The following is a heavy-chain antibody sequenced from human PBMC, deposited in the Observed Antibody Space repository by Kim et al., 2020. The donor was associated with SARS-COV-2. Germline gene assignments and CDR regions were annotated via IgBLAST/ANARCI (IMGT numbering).Heavy chain of an antibody. CDR2: ISYDGSNK. D-gene: IGHD2-15*01. V-gene: IGHV3-30*04. CDR3: ARDRRRGGIIYYFDY. Sequence: GGSLRLSCAASGFTFSSYAMHWVRQAPGKGLEWVAVISYDGSNKYYADSVKGRFTISRDNSKNTLYLQMNSLRAEDTAVYYCARDRRRGGIIYYFDYWGQGTLVTVSS. CDR1: GFTFSSYA. J-gene: IGHJ4*02.